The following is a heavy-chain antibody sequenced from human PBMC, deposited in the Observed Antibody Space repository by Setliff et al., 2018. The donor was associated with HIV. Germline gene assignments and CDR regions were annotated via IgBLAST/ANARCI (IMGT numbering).Heavy chain of an antibody. CDR2: IYSTGST. CDR1: GPSINIHY. J-gene: IGHJ4*02. CDR3: AKGAGFYGDYTFDY. Sequence: KPSETLSLTCTVSGPSINIHYWSWIRQSPGKGFEWIGYIYSTGSTNYNPSLQSRVSISMDASKNKFSLKVTSVTSADTAVYYCAKGAGFYGDYTFDYWGQGNLVTVSS. V-gene: IGHV4-59*11. D-gene: IGHD4-17*01.